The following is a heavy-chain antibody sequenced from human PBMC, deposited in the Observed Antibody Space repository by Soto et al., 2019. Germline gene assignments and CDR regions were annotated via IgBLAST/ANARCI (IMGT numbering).Heavy chain of an antibody. J-gene: IGHJ4*02. CDR3: VRDSGRGFYFDY. D-gene: IGHD3-10*01. CDR2: IRNRPNSYTT. CDR1: GFTFSDHY. Sequence: GGSLRLSCAASGFTFSDHYMDWVRQAPGKGLEWVGRIRNRPNSYTTQYAASVKGRFAVLRDDSENLVYLQMNDLKTEDTAVYYCVRDSGRGFYFDYWGQGAQVTVSS. V-gene: IGHV3-72*01.